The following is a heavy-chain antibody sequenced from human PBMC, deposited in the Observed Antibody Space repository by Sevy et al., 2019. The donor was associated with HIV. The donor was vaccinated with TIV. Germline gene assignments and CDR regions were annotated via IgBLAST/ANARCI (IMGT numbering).Heavy chain of an antibody. Sequence: GGSLRLSCAASGFTFSSYAMSWVRQAPGKGLEWVSAISGSGGSTYYADSVKGRFTISRDNSKNTLYLQMNSLRAEDTAVYYCAKVHRLLWFGELFYFDYWGPGTLVTVSS. D-gene: IGHD3-10*01. CDR3: AKVHRLLWFGELFYFDY. CDR1: GFTFSSYA. CDR2: ISGSGGST. J-gene: IGHJ4*02. V-gene: IGHV3-23*01.